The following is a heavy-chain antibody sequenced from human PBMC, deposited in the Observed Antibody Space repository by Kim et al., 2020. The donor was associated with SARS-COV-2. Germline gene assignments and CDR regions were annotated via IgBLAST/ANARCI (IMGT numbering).Heavy chain of an antibody. Sequence: SVKVSCKTSGDTLTNYAINWVRQAPGQGLEWMGRIIPVLGVINTAQQFQGRVTITADKSTRTAYMDLSSLSFEDTAIYNCARDTGLGYFYYMGVWGNGT. D-gene: IGHD1-1*01. V-gene: IGHV1-69*04. CDR2: IIPVLGVI. CDR1: GDTLTNYA. J-gene: IGHJ6*03. CDR3: ARDTGLGYFYYMGV.